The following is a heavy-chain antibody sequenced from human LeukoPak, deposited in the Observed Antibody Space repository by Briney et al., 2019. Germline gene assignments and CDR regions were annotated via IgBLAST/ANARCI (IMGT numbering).Heavy chain of an antibody. J-gene: IGHJ4*02. Sequence: GGSLRLSCAASGFTFSSYAMSWVRQAPGKGLEWVSAISGSGGSTYYADSVKGRFTISRDNSKNTLYLQMNSLRAEDTAVYYCARDGFKSGYYFDYWGQGTLVTVSS. CDR2: ISGSGGST. CDR3: ARDGFKSGYYFDY. CDR1: GFTFSSYA. D-gene: IGHD5-12*01. V-gene: IGHV3-23*01.